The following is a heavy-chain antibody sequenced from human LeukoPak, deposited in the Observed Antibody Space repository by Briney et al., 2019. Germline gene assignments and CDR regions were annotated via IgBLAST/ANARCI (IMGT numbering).Heavy chain of an antibody. V-gene: IGHV4-39*07. J-gene: IGHJ1*01. CDR3: ARRGGIAVAGNRVKYFQH. D-gene: IGHD6-19*01. CDR1: GGSISSSGYY. CDR2: IYYSGST. Sequence: PSETLSLTCTVSGGSISSSGYYWGWIRQPPGKGLEWIGCIYYSGSTYYNPSLKSRVTISVDTSKNQFSLKLSSVTAADTAVYYCARRGGIAVAGNRVKYFQHWGQGTLVTVSS.